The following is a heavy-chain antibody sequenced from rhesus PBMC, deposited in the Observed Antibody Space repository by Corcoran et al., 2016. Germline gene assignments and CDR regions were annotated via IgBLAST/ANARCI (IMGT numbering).Heavy chain of an antibody. D-gene: IGHD2-39*01. CDR3: ARAGVGGYYFYY. Sequence: EVQLVQSGAEVKKPGASVKLSCTASEYTFPDHYLNWVGQASGKGLEWLRRVHPDVGAHAYAQTFQKRVTITEDLSTDTSCMELISLMSAKTAVYYCARAGVGGYYFYYWGQGVLVTVSS. V-gene: IGHV1-111*01. CDR2: VHPDVGAH. J-gene: IGHJ4*01. CDR1: EYTFPDHY.